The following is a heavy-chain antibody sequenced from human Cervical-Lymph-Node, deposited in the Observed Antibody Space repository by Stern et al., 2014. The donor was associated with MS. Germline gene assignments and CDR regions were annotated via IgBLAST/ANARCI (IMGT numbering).Heavy chain of an antibody. CDR3: ATKRSIFGVSFDY. J-gene: IGHJ4*02. Sequence: EVHLVESGGGLVKPGGSLRLSCAAYGFPFSTYSMTWVRQAPGKGLERVSSITSNSDYRHYSDSVKGRFTISRDNAKDSLYLQMNRLRAEDTAVYYCATKRSIFGVSFDYWGQGTLVTVSS. D-gene: IGHD3-3*01. CDR1: GFPFSTYS. V-gene: IGHV3-21*01. CDR2: ITSNSDYR.